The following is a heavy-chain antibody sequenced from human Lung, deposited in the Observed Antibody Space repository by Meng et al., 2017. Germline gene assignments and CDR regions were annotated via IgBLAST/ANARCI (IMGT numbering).Heavy chain of an antibody. CDR1: VFTFTDHW. Sequence: VQLGVCGGVVVQAGGSLRLFCAATVFTFTDHWMLWVRQGPGKGLVWVSRINRDGPKPTTAASVKGRFPISRDNAKTTLYLTMNNQRAEDTAFYYCTTDRLNHWGQGALVTVSS. CDR3: TTDRLNH. J-gene: IGHJ1*01. CDR2: INRDGPKP. V-gene: IGHV3-74*02. D-gene: IGHD3-16*01.